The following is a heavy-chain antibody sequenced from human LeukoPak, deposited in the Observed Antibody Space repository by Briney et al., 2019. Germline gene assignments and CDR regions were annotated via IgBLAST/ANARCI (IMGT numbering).Heavy chain of an antibody. D-gene: IGHD6-6*01. CDR1: GFTFSTYD. CDR3: ARDSGVRLSSSSPWFYYYMDV. CDR2: IGTAGDT. V-gene: IGHV3-13*01. J-gene: IGHJ6*03. Sequence: GGSLRLSCAASGFTFSTYDMHWVRQDPGKGLEWVSGIGTAGDTYYADSIKGRFTFSRENAKNSLFLQMNGLRVGDTAVYYCARDSGVRLSSSSPWFYYYMDVWGKGTTVTVSS.